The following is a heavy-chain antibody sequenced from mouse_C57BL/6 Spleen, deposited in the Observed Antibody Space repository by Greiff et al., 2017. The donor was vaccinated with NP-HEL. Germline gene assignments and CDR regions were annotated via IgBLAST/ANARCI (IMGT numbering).Heavy chain of an antibody. V-gene: IGHV1-52*01. CDR2: IDPSDSET. J-gene: IGHJ2*01. CDR1: GYTFTSYW. Sequence: QVQLQQPGAELVRPGSSVKLSCKASGYTFTSYWMHWVKQRPIQGLEWIGNIDPSDSETHYNQKFKDKATLTVDKSSSTAYMQLSSLTSEDSAVYYCARWGLYDGYPTGYWGQGTTLTVSS. D-gene: IGHD2-3*01. CDR3: ARWGLYDGYPTGY.